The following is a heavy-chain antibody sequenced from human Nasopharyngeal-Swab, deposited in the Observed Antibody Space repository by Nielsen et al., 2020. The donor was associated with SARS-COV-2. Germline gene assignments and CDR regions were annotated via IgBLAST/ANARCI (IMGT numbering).Heavy chain of an antibody. Sequence: SETLSLTCAVSGGSISSSNWWSWVRRPPGKGLEWIGEIYHSGSTNYNPSLKSRVTISVDKSKNQFSLKLSSVTAADTAVYYCARAPLYSSSTYYFDYWGQGTLVTVSS. V-gene: IGHV4-4*02. CDR2: IYHSGST. J-gene: IGHJ4*02. CDR3: ARAPLYSSSTYYFDY. D-gene: IGHD6-6*01. CDR1: GGSISSSNW.